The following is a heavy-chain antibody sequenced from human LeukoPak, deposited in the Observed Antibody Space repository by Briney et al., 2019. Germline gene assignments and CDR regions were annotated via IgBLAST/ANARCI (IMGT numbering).Heavy chain of an antibody. CDR3: ARDSDSGYGPFAS. V-gene: IGHV3-53*01. CDR2: IHSGGTT. CDR1: GFTVSNNY. D-gene: IGHD5-12*01. J-gene: IGHJ4*02. Sequence: AGSLRLSCAASGFTVSNNYMSWVRQAPGKGLEWVSVIHSGGTTNYADSVQGRFTIAKDNSKTTVYLHMNSLRAEDTAVYYCARDSDSGYGPFASWGQGTLVTVSS.